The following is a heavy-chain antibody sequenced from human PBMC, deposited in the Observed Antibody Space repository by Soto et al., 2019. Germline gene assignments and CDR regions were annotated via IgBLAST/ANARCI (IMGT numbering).Heavy chain of an antibody. CDR3: AREYTAWPLAYGLDV. CDR1: GFTFSTYS. J-gene: IGHJ6*02. CDR2: ISSRSDI. Sequence: GGSLRLSCVGSGFTFSTYSINWVRQAPGKGLEWVSSISSRSDIYYADPVKGRFTISRDNAKNSVSLQMNSLRAEDTAVYYCAREYTAWPLAYGLDVWGQGTTVTVSS. V-gene: IGHV3-21*01. D-gene: IGHD2-2*02.